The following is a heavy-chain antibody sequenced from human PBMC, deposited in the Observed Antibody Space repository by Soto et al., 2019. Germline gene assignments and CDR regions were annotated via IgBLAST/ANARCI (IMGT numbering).Heavy chain of an antibody. D-gene: IGHD3-22*01. V-gene: IGHV3-30-3*01. J-gene: IGHJ4*02. CDR2: ISYDGSNK. CDR3: ARAPLFFTYYYDSSGYLPLAY. CDR1: GFTFSSYA. Sequence: PGGSLRLSCAACGFTFSSYAMHWVRQAPGKGLEWVAVISYDGSNKYYADSVKGRFTISRDNSKNTLYLQMNSLRAEDTAVYYCARAPLFFTYYYDSSGYLPLAYWGQGTLVTVSS.